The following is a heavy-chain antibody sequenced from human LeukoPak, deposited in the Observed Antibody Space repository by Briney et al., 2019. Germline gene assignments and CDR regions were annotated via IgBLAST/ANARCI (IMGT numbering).Heavy chain of an antibody. Sequence: SETLSLTCTVSGGSISSGSYYWSWIRQPAGTGLEWIGRIYTSGSTNYNPSLKSRVTISVDTSKNQFSLKLSSVTAADTAVYYCARAAEYSSSLDYWGQGTLVTVSS. D-gene: IGHD6-13*01. CDR3: ARAAEYSSSLDY. CDR1: GGSISSGSYY. J-gene: IGHJ4*02. V-gene: IGHV4-61*02. CDR2: IYTSGST.